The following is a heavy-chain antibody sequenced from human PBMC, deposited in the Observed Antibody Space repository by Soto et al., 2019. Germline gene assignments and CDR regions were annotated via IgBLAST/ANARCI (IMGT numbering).Heavy chain of an antibody. CDR3: ARPGTTGYFAY. CDR1: GFTSSSYA. V-gene: IGHV3-23*01. CDR2: ISGGGAST. Sequence: PGGSLRLSCAASGFTSSSYAMSWVRQAPGKGLEWVSAISGGGASTYYADSVKGRFTISRDNSKNTLYLQMNSLRAEDTAVYYCARPGTTGYFAYRGQGTLVTVSS. D-gene: IGHD1-7*01. J-gene: IGHJ4*02.